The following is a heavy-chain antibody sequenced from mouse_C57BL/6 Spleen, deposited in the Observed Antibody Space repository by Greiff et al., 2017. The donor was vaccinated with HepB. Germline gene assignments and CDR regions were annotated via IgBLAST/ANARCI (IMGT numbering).Heavy chain of an antibody. D-gene: IGHD2-4*01. V-gene: IGHV1-4*01. Sequence: VQLQQSGAELARPGASVKMSCKASGYTFTSYTMHWVKQRPGQGLEWIGYINPSSGYTKYNQKFKDKAKLTADKSSSTAYMQLSSLTSEDSAVYYCARDYDYDLDFDYWGQGTTLTVSS. J-gene: IGHJ2*01. CDR2: INPSSGYT. CDR1: GYTFTSYT. CDR3: ARDYDYDLDFDY.